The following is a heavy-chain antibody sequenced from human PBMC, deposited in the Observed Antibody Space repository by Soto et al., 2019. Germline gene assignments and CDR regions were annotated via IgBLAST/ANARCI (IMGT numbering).Heavy chain of an antibody. CDR1: GFTFSSYS. D-gene: IGHD3-3*01. Sequence: GGSLRLSCAASGFTFSSYSMNWVRQAPGKGLEWVSYISSSSSTIYYADSVKGRFTISRDNAKNSLYLQMNSLRAEDTAVYYCARDGEPYDFWSGPPSSYYYYYYMDVWGKGTTVTVSS. CDR3: ARDGEPYDFWSGPPSSYYYYYYMDV. CDR2: ISSSSSTI. J-gene: IGHJ6*03. V-gene: IGHV3-48*01.